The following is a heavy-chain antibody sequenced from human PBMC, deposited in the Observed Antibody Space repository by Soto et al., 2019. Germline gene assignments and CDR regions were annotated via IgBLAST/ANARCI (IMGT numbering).Heavy chain of an antibody. CDR2: IGTAGDT. V-gene: IGHV3-13*01. J-gene: IGHJ6*02. CDR3: ARDSRPTYYYGSGPQYYYYGMDV. D-gene: IGHD3-10*01. Sequence: GGSLRLSCAASGFTFSSYDMHWVRQATGKGLEWVSAIGTAGDTYYPGSVKGRFTISRENDKNSLYLQMNSLRAEDTAVYYCARDSRPTYYYGSGPQYYYYGMDVWGQGTTVTVSS. CDR1: GFTFSSYD.